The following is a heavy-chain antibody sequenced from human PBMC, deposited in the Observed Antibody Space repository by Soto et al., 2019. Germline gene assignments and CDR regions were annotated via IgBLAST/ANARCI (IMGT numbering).Heavy chain of an antibody. CDR3: ARERDGSSWSSAESLQY. CDR2: ISTYNANT. J-gene: IGHJ1*01. Sequence: ASVKVSCKASGYIFSNYGISWLRQSAGQGLEWMGWISTYNANTYYAQKFQGRVTMTTDTSTSTAYMELRSLRSDDTAVFYCARERDGSSWSSAESLQYWGQGTLVTVSS. CDR1: GYIFSNYG. V-gene: IGHV1-18*01. D-gene: IGHD6-13*01.